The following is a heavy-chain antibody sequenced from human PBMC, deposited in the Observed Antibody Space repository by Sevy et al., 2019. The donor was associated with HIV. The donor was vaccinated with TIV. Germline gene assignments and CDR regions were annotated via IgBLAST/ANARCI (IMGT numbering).Heavy chain of an antibody. J-gene: IGHJ4*02. CDR2: ISYNGKNE. CDR3: AKDRSGSWSVDY. V-gene: IGHV3-30*18. Sequence: GGSLRLSCAGSGFTFYNYGIHWVRQAPGKGLEWVTMISYNGKNENYADSLKGRFTISRDNSKNTVYLQMNSLRPDDTAIYYCAKDRSGSWSVDYWGQGTLVTV. D-gene: IGHD6-13*01. CDR1: GFTFYNYG.